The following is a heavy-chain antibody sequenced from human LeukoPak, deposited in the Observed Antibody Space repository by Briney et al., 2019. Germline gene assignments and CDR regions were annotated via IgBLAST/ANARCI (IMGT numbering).Heavy chain of an antibody. Sequence: PSETLSLTCTVSGGSISSGSYYWSWIRQPAGKGLEWIGRIYTSGSTNYNPSLKSRVTISVDTSKNQFSLKLSSVTAADTAVYYCAREDIWGYFDYWGQGTLVTVSS. D-gene: IGHD3-16*01. V-gene: IGHV4-61*02. J-gene: IGHJ4*02. CDR3: AREDIWGYFDY. CDR1: GGSISSGSYY. CDR2: IYTSGST.